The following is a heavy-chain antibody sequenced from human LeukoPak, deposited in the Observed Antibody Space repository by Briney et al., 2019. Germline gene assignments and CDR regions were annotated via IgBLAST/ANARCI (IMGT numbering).Heavy chain of an antibody. Sequence: GRSLRLSCAASGFSFSYAWMSWVRQAPGKGLEWVGRIKSKTDGGTTDYGAPVKGRFTISRDDSRSTLYLQMNSLKTEDTAVYYSTTDTYGDYRNYWGQGTLVTVSS. D-gene: IGHD4-17*01. CDR1: GFSFSYAW. CDR2: IKSKTDGGTT. J-gene: IGHJ4*02. V-gene: IGHV3-15*01. CDR3: TTDTYGDYRNY.